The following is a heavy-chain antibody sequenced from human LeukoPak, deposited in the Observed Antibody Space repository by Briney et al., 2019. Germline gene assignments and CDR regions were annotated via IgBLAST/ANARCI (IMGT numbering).Heavy chain of an antibody. V-gene: IGHV3-13*01. CDR3: ARGLPGGLDP. D-gene: IGHD1-14*01. CDR2: IGFASDT. CDR1: GFTFSNYD. Sequence: GGSLRLSCAASGFTFSNYDMHWVRQATGKGLEWVSGIGFASDTNYADSVKGRFTISRENAKSSLYLQMNSLTPGDAAMYLCARGLPGGLDPWGQGTLVTVSS. J-gene: IGHJ5*02.